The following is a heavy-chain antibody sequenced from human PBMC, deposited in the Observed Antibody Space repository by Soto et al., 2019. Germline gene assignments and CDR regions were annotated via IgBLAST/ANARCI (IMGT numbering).Heavy chain of an antibody. CDR3: AKVDYGDSFDY. CDR2: IGGSVTNT. CDR1: AVTFRNYA. J-gene: IGHJ4*02. V-gene: IGHV3-23*01. Sequence: PAGSLRHACVTSAVTFRNYAMSWVRQVPGKGLEWVSLIGGSVTNTYYADSVKGRFTISRDNSKNTLYLQMNSLRAEDTAVYYCAKVDYGDSFDYWGQGT. D-gene: IGHD4-17*01.